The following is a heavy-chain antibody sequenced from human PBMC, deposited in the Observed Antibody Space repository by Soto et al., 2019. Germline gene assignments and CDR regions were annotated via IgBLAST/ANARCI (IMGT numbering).Heavy chain of an antibody. J-gene: IGHJ3*02. Sequence: PGGSLRLSCAASGFTVSSNYMSWVRQAPGKGLEWVSVIYSGGSTYYADSVKGRFTISRDNSKNTLYLQMNSLRAEDTAVYYCARVLRYFDWDHDAFDIWGKGTRVTVSS. CDR2: IYSGGST. D-gene: IGHD3-9*01. V-gene: IGHV3-53*01. CDR1: GFTVSSNY. CDR3: ARVLRYFDWDHDAFDI.